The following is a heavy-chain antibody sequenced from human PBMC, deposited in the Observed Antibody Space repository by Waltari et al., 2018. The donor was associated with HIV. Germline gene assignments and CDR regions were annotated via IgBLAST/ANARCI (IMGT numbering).Heavy chain of an antibody. CDR1: GGSFSGYY. J-gene: IGHJ4*02. D-gene: IGHD4-17*01. Sequence: QVQLQQWGAGLLKPSETLSLTCAVYGGSFSGYYWSWIRQPPGKGLEWIGEINHSGVTNYSPSLKSRVTISVDTSKNQFSLKLRSVTAADTAMYYCARGTPTTVTTQWGQGTLVTVSS. V-gene: IGHV4-34*01. CDR3: ARGTPTTVTTQ. CDR2: INHSGVT.